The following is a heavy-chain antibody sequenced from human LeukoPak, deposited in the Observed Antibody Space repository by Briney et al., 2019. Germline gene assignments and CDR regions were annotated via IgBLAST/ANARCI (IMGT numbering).Heavy chain of an antibody. CDR1: GGSISSGGYY. CDR2: IYYSGST. J-gene: IGHJ5*02. V-gene: IGHV4-31*03. Sequence: SETLSHTCTVSGGSISSGGYYWSWIRQHPGKGLEWIGYIYYSGSTYYNPSLKSRVTISVDTSKNQFSLKLSSVTAADTAVYYCARERIVVVPAAVWFDPWGQGTLVTVSS. D-gene: IGHD2-2*01. CDR3: ARERIVVVPAAVWFDP.